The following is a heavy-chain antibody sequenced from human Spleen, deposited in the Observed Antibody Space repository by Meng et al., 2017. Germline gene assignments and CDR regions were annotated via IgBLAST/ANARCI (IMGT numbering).Heavy chain of an antibody. Sequence: GESLKISCAASGFTFSDHYISWIRQAPGRGLEWISYISSAGSTINYADSVKGRFTISRDNAKESLYLQINSLRVEDTAVYYCARDQPRNYGADAFDIWGQGTMVTVSS. V-gene: IGHV3-11*01. J-gene: IGHJ3*02. D-gene: IGHD1-7*01. CDR2: ISSAGSTI. CDR1: GFTFSDHY. CDR3: ARDQPRNYGADAFDI.